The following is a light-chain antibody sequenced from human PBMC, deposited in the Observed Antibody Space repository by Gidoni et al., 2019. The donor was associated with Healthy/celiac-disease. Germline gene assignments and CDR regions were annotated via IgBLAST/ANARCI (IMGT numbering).Light chain of an antibody. CDR3: QQSYSTPFT. J-gene: IGKJ3*01. Sequence: DIQMTQSPSSLSASVGDRVTITCRASQSIISYLNWYQQKPGKAPKLLIYAASRLQSGVPSRFSGSGSGTDFTLTISSLQPYAFATYYCQQSYSTPFTFGPGTKVDIK. V-gene: IGKV1-39*01. CDR1: QSIISY. CDR2: AAS.